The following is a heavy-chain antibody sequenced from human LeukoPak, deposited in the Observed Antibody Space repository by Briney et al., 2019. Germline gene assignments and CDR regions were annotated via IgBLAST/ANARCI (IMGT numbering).Heavy chain of an antibody. V-gene: IGHV3-74*01. CDR2: INRDESVT. CDR1: GFTFSSHL. J-gene: IGHJ4*02. D-gene: IGHD1-26*01. Sequence: GGSLRLSCAASGFTFSSHLMYWIRQAPGKGLVWVSRINRDESVTEYADSVKGRFTISRDNAKNTLFLQMNSLRVEDTAVYYCARGPDHGGSYYHDWGQGTPVTVSS. CDR3: ARGPDHGGSYYHD.